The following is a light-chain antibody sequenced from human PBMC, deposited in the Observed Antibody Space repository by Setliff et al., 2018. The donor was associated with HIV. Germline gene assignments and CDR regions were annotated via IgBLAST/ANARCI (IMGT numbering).Light chain of an antibody. Sequence: QSVLTQPASVSGSPGQSITISCTGTSSDVGGYSYVSWYQQHPGKAPKLIIYEVRNRPSGVSKRFSGSKSGNTASLTIPGLQAEDEADYYCSSYAITNTLPFGTGTKVTVL. CDR3: SSYAITNTLP. CDR1: SSDVGGYSY. J-gene: IGLJ1*01. V-gene: IGLV2-14*01. CDR2: EVR.